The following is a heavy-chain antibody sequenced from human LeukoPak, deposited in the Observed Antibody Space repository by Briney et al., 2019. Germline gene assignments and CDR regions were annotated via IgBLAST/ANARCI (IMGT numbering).Heavy chain of an antibody. V-gene: IGHV4-34*01. CDR1: GGSFRGHY. Sequence: SETLSLTCAVYGGSFRGHYWTWIRQPPGKGLEWIGEINHSGSTTYNPSLNNRVTISVDTSKNQFSLKLSSVTAADTAVYYCARPRYGSGSLDSWGQGTLVTVSS. D-gene: IGHD3-10*01. CDR3: ARPRYGSGSLDS. J-gene: IGHJ4*02. CDR2: INHSGST.